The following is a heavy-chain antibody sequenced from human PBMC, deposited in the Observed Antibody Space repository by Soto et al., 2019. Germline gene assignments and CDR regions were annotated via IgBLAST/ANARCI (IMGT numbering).Heavy chain of an antibody. V-gene: IGHV3-21*04. CDR2: ISSSGYI. J-gene: IGHJ6*02. D-gene: IGHD2-8*02. CDR1: GFNFNSYT. Sequence: GGSLRLSCAASGFNFNSYTINWVRQAPGKRLEWLSSISSSGYIFSTDSVRGRFTISRDNAKNSVYLQINSLRAEDTAVYFCARELVEVINSNADYYGLDVWGQGTTVTVSS. CDR3: ARELVEVINSNADYYGLDV.